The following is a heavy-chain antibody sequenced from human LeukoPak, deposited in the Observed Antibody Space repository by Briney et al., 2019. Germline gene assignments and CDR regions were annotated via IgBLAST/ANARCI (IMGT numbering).Heavy chain of an antibody. CDR1: GFTFSSYA. Sequence: GGSLRLSCAASGFTFSSYAMSWVRQAPGKGLEWVSAISGSGGSTYYADSVKGRFTISRDNSKNTLYLQMNSLRAEDTAVYYCAKGGELRYFDWLPLDYWGQGTLVTVSS. CDR2: ISGSGGST. D-gene: IGHD3-9*01. CDR3: AKGGELRYFDWLPLDY. J-gene: IGHJ4*02. V-gene: IGHV3-23*01.